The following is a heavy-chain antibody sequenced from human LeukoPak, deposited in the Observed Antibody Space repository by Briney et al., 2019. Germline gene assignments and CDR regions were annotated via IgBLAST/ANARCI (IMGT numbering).Heavy chain of an antibody. CDR1: GFTVSSNY. V-gene: IGHV3-53*01. J-gene: IGHJ5*02. CDR3: ARIGYYDMSWFDP. CDR2: IYSGGST. Sequence: PGGSLRLSCAASGFTVSSNYMSWVRQAPGKGLEWVSVIYSGGSTYYADSVKGRFTISRDNSKNTLYLQMNSLRAEDTAVYYCARIGYYDMSWFDPWGQGTLVTVSS. D-gene: IGHD3-22*01.